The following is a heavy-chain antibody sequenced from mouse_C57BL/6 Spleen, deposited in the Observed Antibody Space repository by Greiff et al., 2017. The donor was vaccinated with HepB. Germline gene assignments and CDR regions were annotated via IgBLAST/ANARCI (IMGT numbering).Heavy chain of an antibody. CDR1: GFTFSDYY. Sequence: EVKLVESGGGLVQPGGSLKLSCAASGFTFSDYYMYWVRQTPEKRLEWVAYISNGGGSTYYPDTVKGRFTISRDNAKNTLYLQMSRLKSEDTAMYYCARLITGTDWYFDVWGTGTTVTVSS. CDR3: ARLITGTDWYFDV. J-gene: IGHJ1*03. V-gene: IGHV5-12*01. D-gene: IGHD4-1*01. CDR2: ISNGGGST.